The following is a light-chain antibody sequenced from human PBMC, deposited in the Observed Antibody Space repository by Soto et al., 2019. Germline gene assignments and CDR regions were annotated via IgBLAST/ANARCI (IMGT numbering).Light chain of an antibody. V-gene: IGKV3-11*01. CDR3: QQRSNWPSIT. CDR1: QSVSSY. CDR2: DAA. Sequence: IGLTQSPAPLSLSPGERAPLSSRASQSVSSYLAWYQQKPGQAPRLLIYDAANRATGIPARFSGSGSGTDFALTISSLEPEDSAVYYCQQRSNWPSITFGQGTRLEI. J-gene: IGKJ5*01.